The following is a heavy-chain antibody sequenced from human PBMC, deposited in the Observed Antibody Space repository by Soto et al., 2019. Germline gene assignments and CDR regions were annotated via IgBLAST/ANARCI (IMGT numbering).Heavy chain of an antibody. V-gene: IGHV3-64*02. D-gene: IGHD3-16*01. CDR2: VSADGGTT. CDR3: ARGLIPYGLDV. Sequence: EVHLVESGEGLVQPGGSLRLSCAASGFTFSNYPMHWVRQAPGKGLEYVSAVSADGGTTFYADSVRGRFTMSRDNLKNTLYLEMRSLRVEDMAVYYCARGLIPYGLDVWGQGTTATVS. J-gene: IGHJ6*02. CDR1: GFTFSNYP.